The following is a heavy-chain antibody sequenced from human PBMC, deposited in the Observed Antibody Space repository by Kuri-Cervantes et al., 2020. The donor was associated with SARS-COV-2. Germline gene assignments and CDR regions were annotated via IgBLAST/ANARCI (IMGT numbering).Heavy chain of an antibody. CDR3: ARGPVYYYDSSGYYFYYYYKDV. J-gene: IGHJ6*03. CDR1: GGSFSGYY. Sequence: SQTLSLTCAVYGGSFSGYYWSWIRQPPGKGLEWIGEINHSGSTNYNPSLKSRVTISVDTSKNQFSLKLSSVTAAETAVYYCARGPVYYYDSSGYYFYYYYKDVWGKGTTVTVSS. CDR2: INHSGST. V-gene: IGHV4-34*01. D-gene: IGHD3-22*01.